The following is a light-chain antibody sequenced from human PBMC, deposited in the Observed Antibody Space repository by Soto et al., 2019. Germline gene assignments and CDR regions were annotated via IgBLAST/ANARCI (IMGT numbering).Light chain of an antibody. CDR3: QSYDISLSGYVV. Sequence: QAVVTQPPSVSGAPGQRVTISCTGSSSNIGAGYDVHWYQQLPGTAPKLLIYGNSNRPSGVPDRFSGSKSDTSASLAITGLQAEDEADYYCQSYDISLSGYVVFGGGTKLTVL. CDR2: GNS. CDR1: SSNIGAGYD. J-gene: IGLJ2*01. V-gene: IGLV1-40*01.